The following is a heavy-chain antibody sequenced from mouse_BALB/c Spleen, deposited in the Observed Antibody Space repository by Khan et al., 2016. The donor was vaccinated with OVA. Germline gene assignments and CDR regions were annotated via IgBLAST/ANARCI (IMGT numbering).Heavy chain of an antibody. CDR2: IWSDGYT. V-gene: IGHV2-6*02. Sequence: QVQLKESGPGLVAPSQSLSITCTVSGFSLTNYGVHWVRQPPGKGLEWLVVIWSDGYTTYNSALKSRLSISKDNSTSQVFLKMNSLQTDDTAIYDCARYSFGYAMDYWGQGTSVTVSS. CDR3: ARYSFGYAMDY. D-gene: IGHD2-12*01. J-gene: IGHJ4*01. CDR1: GFSLTNYG.